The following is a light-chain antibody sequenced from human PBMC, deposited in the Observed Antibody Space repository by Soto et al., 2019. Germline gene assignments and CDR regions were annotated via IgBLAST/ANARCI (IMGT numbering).Light chain of an antibody. V-gene: IGLV1-40*01. CDR3: LSYDSSRSAYV. CDR1: SSNIGAGYD. CDR2: GNS. J-gene: IGLJ1*01. Sequence: QSALTRPPSGSGAPGQRVTISCTGSSSNIGAGYDVHWYQQLPGTAPQLLIYGNSNRPTGVPDRFSGSKSGTSASLSITGLQAENEAYYYCLSYDSSRSAYVFGTGTQLTAL.